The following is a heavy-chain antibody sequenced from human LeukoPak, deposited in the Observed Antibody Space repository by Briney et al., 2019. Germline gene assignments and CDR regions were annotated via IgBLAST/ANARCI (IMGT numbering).Heavy chain of an antibody. J-gene: IGHJ4*02. D-gene: IGHD1-1*01. CDR1: GFTFSNYD. Sequence: PGGSLRLSCAASGFTFSNYDMSWVRQAPGKGLEWVSSISDSGGSTHYADSVKGRFTISRDNSKNTPYLQMTNLRAADTAVYYCARRQDGHDYWGQGTLVTVSS. V-gene: IGHV3-23*01. CDR2: ISDSGGST. CDR3: ARRQDGHDY.